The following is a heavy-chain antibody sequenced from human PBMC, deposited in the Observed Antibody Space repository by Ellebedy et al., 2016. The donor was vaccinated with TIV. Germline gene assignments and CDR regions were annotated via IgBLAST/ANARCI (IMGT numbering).Heavy chain of an antibody. CDR3: TRGSGSYGSYYYYYAMDV. Sequence: PGGSLRPSCAASVFTFSTYGIHWVRQVPGKGLEWVAVIGYDGSKKYYGDSVKGRFTISRDNSNNTLYLQMNSLRAEDSAVYYCTRGSGSYGSYYYYYAMDVWGQGTTVTVSS. V-gene: IGHV3-33*01. J-gene: IGHJ6*02. CDR1: VFTFSTYG. D-gene: IGHD1-26*01. CDR2: IGYDGSKK.